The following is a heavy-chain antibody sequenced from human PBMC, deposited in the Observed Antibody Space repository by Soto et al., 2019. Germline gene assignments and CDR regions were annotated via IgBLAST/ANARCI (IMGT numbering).Heavy chain of an antibody. V-gene: IGHV4-31*11. CDR2: IYCSVST. CDR1: YGSISSGGYY. CDR3: ARGGPRSPGMDV. Sequence: SETLSLTCAFSYGSISSGGYYLSLLRQHPLKGLEWIWCIYCSVSTYYKPSLKSRVTISVDTSKNQFSLKLSSVTAADTAVYYCARGGPRSPGMDVGAQGTTVTVSS. J-gene: IGHJ6*02.